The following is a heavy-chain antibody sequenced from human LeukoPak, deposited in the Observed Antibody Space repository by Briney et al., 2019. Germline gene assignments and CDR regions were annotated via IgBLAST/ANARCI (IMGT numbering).Heavy chain of an antibody. V-gene: IGHV5-51*01. CDR1: GYSFGSDW. D-gene: IGHD4-17*01. Sequence: GESLKISCKGSGYSFGSDWIGWVRQMPGKGLEWMGIIYPGDSETRYSPSFQGQVTISADRSISTAYLQWSGLKASDTAMYYCARVGDYGDYFDYWGQGTLVTVSS. CDR2: IYPGDSET. CDR3: ARVGDYGDYFDY. J-gene: IGHJ4*02.